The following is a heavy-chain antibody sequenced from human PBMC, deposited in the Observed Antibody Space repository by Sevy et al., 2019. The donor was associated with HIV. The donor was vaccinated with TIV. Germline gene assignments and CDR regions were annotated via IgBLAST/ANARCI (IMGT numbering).Heavy chain of an antibody. CDR3: ARVGDSSSVYYGMDV. J-gene: IGHJ6*02. CDR1: GFTFSDYY. CDR2: ISSSGSTI. Sequence: GGSMRLSCAASGFTFSDYYMSWIRQAPGKGLEWVSYISSSGSTIYYADSVKGRFTISRDNAKNSLYLQMNSLGAEDTAVYYCARVGDSSSVYYGMDVWGQGTTVTVSS. D-gene: IGHD6-6*01. V-gene: IGHV3-11*01.